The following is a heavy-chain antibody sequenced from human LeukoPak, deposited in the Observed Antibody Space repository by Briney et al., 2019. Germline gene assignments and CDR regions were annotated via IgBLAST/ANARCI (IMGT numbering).Heavy chain of an antibody. Sequence: RASVKVSCKASGGTFSSYAISWVRQAPGQGLEWMGRIIPILGIANYAQKFQGRVTITADKSTSPAYMELSSLRSEDTAVYYCARDNIAVAGRNDYWGQGTLVTVSS. V-gene: IGHV1-69*04. D-gene: IGHD6-19*01. CDR3: ARDNIAVAGRNDY. CDR1: GGTFSSYA. CDR2: IIPILGIA. J-gene: IGHJ4*02.